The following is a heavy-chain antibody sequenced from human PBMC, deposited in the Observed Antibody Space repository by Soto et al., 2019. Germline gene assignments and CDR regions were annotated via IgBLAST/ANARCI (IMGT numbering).Heavy chain of an antibody. CDR3: ARGLTSGDY. J-gene: IGHJ4*02. CDR2: INPNGGST. Sequence: QVQLVQSGAEVKNPGASVKLSCKASGYTFTSFYIHWVRQAPGQGLEWMAIINPNGGSTNYAPNLQGRVTLTRDTSTNTVYNELSSLGSEDTAVYYCARGLTSGDYWGQGTLVTVSS. V-gene: IGHV1-46*01. CDR1: GYTFTSFY. D-gene: IGHD7-27*01.